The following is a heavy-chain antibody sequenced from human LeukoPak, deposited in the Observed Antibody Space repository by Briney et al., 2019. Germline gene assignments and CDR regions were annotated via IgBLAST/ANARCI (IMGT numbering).Heavy chain of an antibody. V-gene: IGHV4-59*08. CDR3: ARGGSGSYDAFDI. D-gene: IGHD3-10*01. CDR1: GGSISSYY. Sequence: SETLSLTCTVSGGSISSYYWSWIRQPPGKRLEWIGYIYYSGSTNYNPSLKSRVTISVDTSKNQFSLKLSSVTAADTAVYYCARGGSGSYDAFDIWGQGTMVTVSS. CDR2: IYYSGST. J-gene: IGHJ3*02.